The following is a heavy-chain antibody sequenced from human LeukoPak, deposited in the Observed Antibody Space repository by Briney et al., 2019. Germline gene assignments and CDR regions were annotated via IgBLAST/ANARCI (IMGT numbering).Heavy chain of an antibody. CDR1: GYTFTSYD. J-gene: IGHJ5*02. V-gene: IGHV1-8*01. CDR3: ERVHSGWNAFGFDP. CDR2: MNPNSGNT. Sequence: ASVKVSCKASGYTFTSYDINWVRQATGQGLELMGWMNPNSGNTAYAKKFQGRVTMTSNTSISTAYIELSSLKSETTAVYYCERVHSGWNAFGFDPWGQGTLVTVSS. D-gene: IGHD6-19*01.